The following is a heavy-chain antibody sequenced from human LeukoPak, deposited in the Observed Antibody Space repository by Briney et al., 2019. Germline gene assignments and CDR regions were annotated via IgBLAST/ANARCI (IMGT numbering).Heavy chain of an antibody. CDR1: GGSISDYY. V-gene: IGHV4-59*08. CDR3: ARHYYGDVYYFDF. Sequence: SETLSLTCTVSGGSISDYYWSWLRQPPGKGLEWIGYFYYSGTSRYNPSLKSRVTSSADTSENQFSLKLTSVTAADTAVYYCARHYYGDVYYFDFWGQGTLVTVSS. D-gene: IGHD3-16*01. J-gene: IGHJ4*02. CDR2: FYYSGTS.